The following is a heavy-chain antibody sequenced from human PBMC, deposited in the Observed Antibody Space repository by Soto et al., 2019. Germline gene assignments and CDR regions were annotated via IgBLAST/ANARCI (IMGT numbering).Heavy chain of an antibody. CDR3: ARPNGVYAGYYYGTDV. J-gene: IGHJ6*02. CDR2: IYPGDSDT. D-gene: IGHD2-8*01. V-gene: IGHV5-51*01. CDR1: GYRFTTYG. Sequence: PGESLKISWKVSGYRFTTYGIGWVRQMPGKGLEWMGIIYPGDSDTSYSPSFQGQATISADKFISTAYVEWSSLKASDTAMYYCARPNGVYAGYYYGTDVWGQGTTVTVSS.